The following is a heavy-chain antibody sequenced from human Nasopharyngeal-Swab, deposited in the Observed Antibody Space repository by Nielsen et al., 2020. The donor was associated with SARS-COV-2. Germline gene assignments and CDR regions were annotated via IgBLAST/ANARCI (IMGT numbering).Heavy chain of an antibody. D-gene: IGHD5-24*01. V-gene: IGHV5-51*01. CDR3: ARQAQMPTAGFHNWFDP. CDR1: GYSFTNYW. J-gene: IGHJ5*02. Sequence: KVSCKTSGYSFTNYWIGWVRQMPGKGLEWMGIIYPGDSDTRYSPSFQGQVTISADKSIRTAYLQWSSLKASDTAMYYCARQAQMPTAGFHNWFDPWGQGTRLTVSS. CDR2: IYPGDSDT.